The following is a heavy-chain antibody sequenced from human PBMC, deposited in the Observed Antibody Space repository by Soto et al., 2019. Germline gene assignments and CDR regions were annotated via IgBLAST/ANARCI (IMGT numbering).Heavy chain of an antibody. CDR3: ARDLRKGGAADYYFDY. CDR1: GFTFSSYA. Sequence: GESLRLSSAAYGFTFSSYAMHWVRQAQGKGLEWVAVISYDGSNKYYADSVKGRFTISRDNSKNTLYLQMNRLRAEDTAVYYCARDLRKGGAADYYFDYWGQGTLVTVSS. D-gene: IGHD3-16*01. CDR2: ISYDGSNK. V-gene: IGHV3-30-3*01. J-gene: IGHJ4*02.